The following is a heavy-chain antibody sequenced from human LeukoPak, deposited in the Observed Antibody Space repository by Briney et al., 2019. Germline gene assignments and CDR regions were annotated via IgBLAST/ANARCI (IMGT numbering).Heavy chain of an antibody. V-gene: IGHV1-69*01. CDR2: IIPIFGTA. CDR3: ARGDPNCSGGSCYSSGGY. J-gene: IGHJ4*02. CDR1: GGTFSSYA. D-gene: IGHD2-15*01. Sequence: ASVKVSCKASGGTFSSYAISWVRQAPGQGLEWMGGIIPIFGTANYAQKFQGRVTITADESTSTAYMELSSLGSEDTAVYYCARGDPNCSGGSCYSSGGYWGQGTLVTVSS.